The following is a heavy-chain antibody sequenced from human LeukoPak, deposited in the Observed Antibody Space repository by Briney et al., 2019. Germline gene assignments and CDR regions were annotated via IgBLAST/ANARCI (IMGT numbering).Heavy chain of an antibody. CDR2: IYYSGST. CDR3: ARRRIVNYGMDV. D-gene: IGHD1-26*01. CDR1: GGSVSSGSYY. V-gene: IGHV4-61*01. J-gene: IGHJ6*02. Sequence: SETLSLTCTVSGGSVSSGSYYWSWIRQPPGKGLEWIGYIYYSGSTNYNPSLKSRVTISVDTSKNQFSLKLSSVTAADTAVYYCARRRIVNYGMDVWGQGTTVTVSS.